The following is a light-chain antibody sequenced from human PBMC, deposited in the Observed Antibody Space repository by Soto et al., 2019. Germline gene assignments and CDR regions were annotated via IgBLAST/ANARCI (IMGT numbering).Light chain of an antibody. CDR2: DNT. CDR1: SSNIGNNY. CDR3: GSWDSSLTGVV. J-gene: IGLJ2*01. V-gene: IGLV1-51*01. Sequence: QSVLTEPPSVSAAPGQKVTISCSGSSSNIGNNYVSWYQQLPGTAPKLLIFDNTKRPSGIPDRFSASKSVTSATLGITGLQTGDEADYYCGSWDSSLTGVVFGGGTKVTVL.